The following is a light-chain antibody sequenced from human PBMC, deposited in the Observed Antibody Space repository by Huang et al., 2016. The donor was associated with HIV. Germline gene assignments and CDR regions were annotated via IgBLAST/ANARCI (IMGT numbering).Light chain of an antibody. Sequence: DIQMTQSPSSLSASVGDRVTITFRASQSISSYLNWYQQKPGKAPKVLIYAATSLQSGVPSRFSGSGAGTDFTLTINNLQPEDSATYYCQQTYITPLTFGQGTKLEIK. CDR1: QSISSY. CDR2: AAT. CDR3: QQTYITPLT. V-gene: IGKV1-39*01. J-gene: IGKJ2*01.